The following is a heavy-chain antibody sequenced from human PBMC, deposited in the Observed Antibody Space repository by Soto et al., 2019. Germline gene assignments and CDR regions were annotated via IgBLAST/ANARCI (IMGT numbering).Heavy chain of an antibody. J-gene: IGHJ4*02. CDR1: GYRFTNYW. V-gene: IGHV5-51*01. Sequence: PGESLKISCEGSGYRFTNYWIGWVRQMPGKGLEWMGIIYPGDSETRYSPSSEGRVTISVDTSINTAYVQWSSLQASDTAIYYCARRVGTWPFHFDYWGQGTLVTVSS. CDR2: IYPGDSET. CDR3: ARRVGTWPFHFDY.